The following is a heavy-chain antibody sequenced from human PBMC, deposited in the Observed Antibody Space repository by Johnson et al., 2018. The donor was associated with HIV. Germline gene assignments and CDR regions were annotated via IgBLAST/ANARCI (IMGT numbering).Heavy chain of an antibody. CDR3: AKDPSYIVATAMTDAFDI. J-gene: IGHJ3*02. V-gene: IGHV3-33*06. CDR2: IWYDGSNK. Sequence: QVQLVESGGGVVQPGRSLRLSCAASGFTFSSYGMHWVRQAPGKGLEWVAVIWYDGSNKYYADSVKGRLTISRDNSKNTLYLQMNSLRAEDTAVYYCAKDPSYIVATAMTDAFDIWGQGTMVTVSS. CDR1: GFTFSSYG. D-gene: IGHD5-12*01.